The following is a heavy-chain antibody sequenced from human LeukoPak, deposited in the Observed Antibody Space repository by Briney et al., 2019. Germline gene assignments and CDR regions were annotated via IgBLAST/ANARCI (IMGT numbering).Heavy chain of an antibody. D-gene: IGHD4-17*01. J-gene: IGHJ4*02. CDR1: GGSISSGGYS. Sequence: PSETLSLTCAVSGGSISSGGYSWSWIRQPPGKGLEWIGYIYHSGSTYYNPSLKSRVTISVDRSKNQFSLKLSSVTAADTAVYYCARSLTTHDYGDYYFDYWGQRTLVTISS. CDR2: IYHSGST. CDR3: ARSLTTHDYGDYYFDY. V-gene: IGHV4-30-2*01.